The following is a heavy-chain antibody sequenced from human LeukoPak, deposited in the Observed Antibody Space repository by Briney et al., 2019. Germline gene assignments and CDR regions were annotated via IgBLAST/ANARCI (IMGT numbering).Heavy chain of an antibody. J-gene: IGHJ6*03. CDR1: GFTFSSYW. CDR2: IKQEGSEK. D-gene: IGHD3-10*01. CDR3: ARVLSGRGSLYSYYYYMDV. V-gene: IGHV3-7*01. Sequence: PGGSLRLSCAASGFTFSSYWMSWVRQAPGKGLEWGANIKQEGSEKYYVDSVKGRFTISRDNAKNSLYLQMNSLRAEDTAVYYCARVLSGRGSLYSYYYYMDVWGKGTTVTISS.